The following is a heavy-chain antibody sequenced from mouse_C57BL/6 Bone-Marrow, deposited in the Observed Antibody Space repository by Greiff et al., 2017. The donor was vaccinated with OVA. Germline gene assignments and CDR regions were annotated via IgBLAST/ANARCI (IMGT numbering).Heavy chain of an antibody. V-gene: IGHV1-75*01. CDR1: GYTFTDYY. CDR2: IFPGSGST. J-gene: IGHJ3*01. D-gene: IGHD1-1*01. CDR3: ARSCYGSPAWFAY. Sequence: VQLQQSGPELVKPGASVKISCKASGYTFTDYYINWVKQRPGQGLEWIGWIFPGSGSTYYNEKFKGKATLTVDKSSSTAYMLLSSLTSEDSAVYFCARSCYGSPAWFAYWGQGTLVTVSA.